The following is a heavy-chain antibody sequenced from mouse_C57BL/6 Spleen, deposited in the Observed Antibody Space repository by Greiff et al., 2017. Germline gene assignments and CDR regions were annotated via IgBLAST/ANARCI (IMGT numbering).Heavy chain of an antibody. CDR3: ARDGAPFDY. V-gene: IGHV5-4*01. CDR1: GFTFSSYA. Sequence: EVKLVESGGGLVKPGGSLKLSCAASGFTFSSYAMSWVRQTPEKRLEWVATISDGGSYTYYPDNVQGRFNISRDNAKNNLYLQMSHLKSEDTAMYYCARDGAPFDYWGQGTTLTVSS. CDR2: ISDGGSYT. J-gene: IGHJ2*01.